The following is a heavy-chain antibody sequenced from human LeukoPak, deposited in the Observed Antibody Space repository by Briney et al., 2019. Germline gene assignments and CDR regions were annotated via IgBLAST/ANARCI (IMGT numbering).Heavy chain of an antibody. J-gene: IGHJ6*03. Sequence: GGSLRLSCAASGFTFSSYSMNWVRQAPGKGLEWVSSISSSSSYIYYADSVKGRFTISRDNAKNSLYLQMNSLRAEDTAVYYCARVVRGVAFYYYYYYMDVWGKGTTVTISS. V-gene: IGHV3-21*01. CDR3: ARVVRGVAFYYYYYYMDV. CDR2: ISSSSSYI. D-gene: IGHD3-10*01. CDR1: GFTFSSYS.